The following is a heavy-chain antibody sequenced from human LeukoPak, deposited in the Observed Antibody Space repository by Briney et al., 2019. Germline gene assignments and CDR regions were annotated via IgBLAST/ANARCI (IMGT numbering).Heavy chain of an antibody. CDR2: ISYDGSKK. D-gene: IGHD2-8*02. Sequence: PGGSLRLSCAASGFTFSTYTMHWVRQAPGKGLEWVAVISYDGSKKYYVDSVKGRFSISRDNSKNTLYLQMNSLRAEDTAVYYCARGLFTGGTYFGYWGQGTLVSVSS. CDR3: ARGLFTGGTYFGY. V-gene: IGHV3-30-3*01. J-gene: IGHJ4*02. CDR1: GFTFSTYT.